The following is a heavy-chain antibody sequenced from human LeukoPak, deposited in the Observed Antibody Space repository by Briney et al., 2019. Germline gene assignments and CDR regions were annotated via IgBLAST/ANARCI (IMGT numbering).Heavy chain of an antibody. J-gene: IGHJ4*02. CDR2: ISSSSSYI. D-gene: IGHD5-18*01. CDR1: GFTFNIYG. Sequence: GGSLRLSCAASGFTFNIYGMHWVRQAPGKGLEWVSSISSSSSYIYYADSVKGRFTISRDNAKNSLYLQMNSLRAEDTAVYYCAREGHQLWSTGNKYYFDYWGQGTLVTVSS. CDR3: AREGHQLWSTGNKYYFDY. V-gene: IGHV3-21*01.